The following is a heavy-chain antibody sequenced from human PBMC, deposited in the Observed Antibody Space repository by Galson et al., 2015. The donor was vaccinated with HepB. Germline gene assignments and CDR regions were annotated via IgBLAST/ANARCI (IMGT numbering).Heavy chain of an antibody. CDR3: ARDSAVAGTVEPYFDY. D-gene: IGHD6-19*01. CDR1: GGSISSGGYY. V-gene: IGHV4-31*03. Sequence: TLSLTCTVSGGSISSGGYYWSWIRQHPGKGLEWIGYIYYSGSTYYNPSLKSRVTISVDTSKNQFSLKLSSVTAADTAVYYCARDSAVAGTVEPYFDYWGQGTLVTVSS. CDR2: IYYSGST. J-gene: IGHJ4*02.